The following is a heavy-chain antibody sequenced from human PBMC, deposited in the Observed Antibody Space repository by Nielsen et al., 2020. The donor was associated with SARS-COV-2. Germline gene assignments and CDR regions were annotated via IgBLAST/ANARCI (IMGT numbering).Heavy chain of an antibody. J-gene: IGHJ6*02. CDR3: ASLITMVRGVGIYGMDV. D-gene: IGHD3-10*01. Sequence: SLKISCAASGFTFDDYAMHWVRQAPGKGLEWVSGISWNSGSIGYADSVKGRFTISRDNAKNSLYLQMNSLRVEDTALYYCASLITMVRGVGIYGMDVWGQGTTVTVSS. V-gene: IGHV3-9*01. CDR1: GFTFDDYA. CDR2: ISWNSGSI.